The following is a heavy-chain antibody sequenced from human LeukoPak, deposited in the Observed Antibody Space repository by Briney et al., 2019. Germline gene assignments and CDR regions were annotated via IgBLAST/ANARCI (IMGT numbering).Heavy chain of an antibody. J-gene: IGHJ4*02. CDR2: INPNSGGT. D-gene: IGHD3-9*01. CDR1: GYTFTDYY. CDR3: ARDLTGRSDY. V-gene: IGHV1-2*02. Sequence: ASVKVSCKASGYTFTDYYMHWVRQAPGQGLEWMGWINPNSGGTNYAQSFQGRVTMTRDTSISTAYMELSRLRSDDTAMYYCARDLTGRSDYWGQGTLVTVSS.